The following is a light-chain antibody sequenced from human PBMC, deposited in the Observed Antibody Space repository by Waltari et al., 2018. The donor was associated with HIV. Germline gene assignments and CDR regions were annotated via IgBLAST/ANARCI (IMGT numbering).Light chain of an antibody. V-gene: IGLV1-51*01. CDR3: ATWDSSLITF. CDR2: DNN. J-gene: IGLJ2*01. CDR1: SSNIGNNY. Sequence: QSVLTQPPSVSAAPGQKVTISCSGSSSNIGNNYVSWYQQLPGTAPKLRIYDNNKRPSGIPDRFSGSKSGTSATLGITGLQTGDEADYYCATWDSSLITFFGGGTKLTVL.